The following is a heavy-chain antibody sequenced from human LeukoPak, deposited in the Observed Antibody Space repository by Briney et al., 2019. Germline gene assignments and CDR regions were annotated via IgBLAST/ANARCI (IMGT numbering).Heavy chain of an antibody. CDR3: ASLMGDYYDSSGYPLDY. D-gene: IGHD3-22*01. CDR1: GFTFSSYW. Sequence: SGGSLRLSCAASGFTFSSYWMHWVRQAPGKGLVWVSRINSDGSSTSYADSVKGRFTISRDNAKNTLYLQMNSLSAEDTAVYYCASLMGDYYDSSGYPLDYWGQGTLVTVSS. V-gene: IGHV3-74*01. CDR2: INSDGSST. J-gene: IGHJ4*02.